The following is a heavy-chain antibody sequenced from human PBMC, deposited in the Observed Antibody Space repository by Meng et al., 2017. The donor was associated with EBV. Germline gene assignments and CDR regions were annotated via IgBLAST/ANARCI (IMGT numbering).Heavy chain of an antibody. D-gene: IGHD2-8*01. Sequence: ESGGARAKPGATSILSCAVAGFTLRSYSMNCVRWAPGKGLEWFSSISSNSIDIYYADLVKGRFTISIDNSKNSLFLQMNSLRAEDTAVYYCARDRTSNRFDYWGQGTLVTVSS. V-gene: IGHV3-21*01. CDR2: ISSNSIDI. CDR1: GFTLRSYS. J-gene: IGHJ4*02. CDR3: ARDRTSNRFDY.